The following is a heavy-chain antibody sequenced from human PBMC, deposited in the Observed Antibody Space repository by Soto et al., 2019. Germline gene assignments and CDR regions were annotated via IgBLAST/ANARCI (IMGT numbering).Heavy chain of an antibody. D-gene: IGHD6-19*01. CDR2: ILHGGNT. V-gene: IGHV4-39*07. CDR1: GDSVSSSNYY. CDR3: ARVHSSGWSNWFDP. J-gene: IGHJ5*02. Sequence: SETLSLTCTVSGDSVSSSNYYWGWIRHPPGRGLEWIGSILHGGNTYYNPSLKSRVTISVDTSKNQFSLKLSSVTAADTAVYYCARVHSSGWSNWFDPWGQGTLVTVSS.